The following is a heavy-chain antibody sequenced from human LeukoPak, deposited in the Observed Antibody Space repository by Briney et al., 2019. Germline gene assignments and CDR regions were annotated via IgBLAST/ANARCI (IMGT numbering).Heavy chain of an antibody. J-gene: IGHJ4*02. CDR1: GGTFSSYA. Sequence: ASVKVSCKASGGTFSSYAISWVRQAPRQGGEWMGGIITIFGKANYAKKWQGRVKITTDETTRTAYMELISLRSEDTAVYYCARDRGSRITMVRGVITFDYWGQGNLVTVSS. V-gene: IGHV1-69*05. D-gene: IGHD3-10*01. CDR2: IITIFGKA. CDR3: ARDRGSRITMVRGVITFDY.